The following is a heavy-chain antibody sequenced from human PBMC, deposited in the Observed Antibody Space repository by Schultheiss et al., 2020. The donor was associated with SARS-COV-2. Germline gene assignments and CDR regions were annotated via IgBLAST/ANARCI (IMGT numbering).Heavy chain of an antibody. CDR3: ARERDLPHWYFDL. Sequence: SETLSLSCTVSGGSISSYYWSWIRQPPGKGLEWIGYIYYSGSTNYNPSLKSRVTISVDTSKNQFPLQLNSVTPEDTAVYYCARERDLPHWYFDLWGRGTLVTVAS. CDR2: IYYSGST. V-gene: IGHV4-59*12. CDR1: GGSISSYY. J-gene: IGHJ2*01.